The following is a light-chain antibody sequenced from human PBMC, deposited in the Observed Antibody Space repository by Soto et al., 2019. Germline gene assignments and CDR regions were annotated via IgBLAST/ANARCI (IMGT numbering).Light chain of an antibody. CDR2: GAS. J-gene: IGKJ1*01. Sequence: EIVLTQSPGTLSLSPGEGATLSCRASPSVNTNYLAWYQQKPGQAPRLLMYGASSRATGIPDRFSGSGSGTDFTLTISRLEPEDFAVYYCQQYAASPWTIGHGTKVEIK. CDR3: QQYAASPWT. CDR1: PSVNTNY. V-gene: IGKV3-20*01.